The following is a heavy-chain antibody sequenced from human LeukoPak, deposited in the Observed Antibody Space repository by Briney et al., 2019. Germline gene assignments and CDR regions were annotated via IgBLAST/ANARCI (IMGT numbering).Heavy chain of an antibody. CDR2: ISDSGGST. CDR3: AKDRDSASGYYMWGLFDA. J-gene: IGHJ5*02. V-gene: IGHV3-23*01. Sequence: PGGSLRLSCAASGFTLSSYAMSWVRQAPGKGLEWVSGISDSGGSTVYADSIKGRFTISRDNSKNMLYLQMNSLRAEDTAVYYCAKDRDSASGYYMWGLFDAWGQGTLVTVSS. D-gene: IGHD2-15*01. CDR1: GFTLSSYA.